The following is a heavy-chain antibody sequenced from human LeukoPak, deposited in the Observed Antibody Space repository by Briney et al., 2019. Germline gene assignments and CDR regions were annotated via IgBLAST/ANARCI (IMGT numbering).Heavy chain of an antibody. CDR1: GFTFSDYY. D-gene: IGHD5-12*01. V-gene: IGHV3-11*06. CDR3: ARGGYSGYCFDY. CDR2: ISSSSSYI. Sequence: GGSLRLSCAASGFTFSDYYMSWIRQAPGKGLEWVSSISSSSSYIYYADSVKGRFTISRDNAKNSLYLQMNSLRAEDTAVYYCARGGYSGYCFDYWGQGTLVTVSS. J-gene: IGHJ4*02.